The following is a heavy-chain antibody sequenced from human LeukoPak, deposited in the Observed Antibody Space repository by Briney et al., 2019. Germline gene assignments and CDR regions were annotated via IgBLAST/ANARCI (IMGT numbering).Heavy chain of an antibody. CDR3: AKDSKVPQQPLDY. CDR1: GFHFSTLG. CDR2: IWYDGTTK. Sequence: GGSLRLFRAASGFHFSTLGMRWGRHAPGKGLEGVADIWYDGTTKYYGDFVKGRFTISRDNTKNTVYLQMNSLRVEDTAVYYCAKDSKVPQQPLDYWGQGTLVTVSS. J-gene: IGHJ4*02. V-gene: IGHV3-33*06. D-gene: IGHD6-13*01.